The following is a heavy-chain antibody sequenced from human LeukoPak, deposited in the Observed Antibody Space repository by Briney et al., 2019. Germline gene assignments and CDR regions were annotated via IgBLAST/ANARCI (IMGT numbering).Heavy chain of an antibody. J-gene: IGHJ4*02. CDR3: AGGDAMRGTMIVVGEMGLFDY. CDR2: IYYSGST. D-gene: IGHD3-22*01. V-gene: IGHV4-59*08. CDR1: GGSISSYY. Sequence: SETLSLTCTVSGGSISSYYWSWIRQPPGKGLEWIGYIYYSGSTNYNPSLKSRVTISVDTSKNQFSLKLSSVTAADTAVYYCAGGDAMRGTMIVVGEMGLFDYWGQGTLVTVSS.